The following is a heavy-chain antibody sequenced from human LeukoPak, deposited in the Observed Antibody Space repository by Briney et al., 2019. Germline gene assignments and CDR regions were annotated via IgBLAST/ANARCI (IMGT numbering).Heavy chain of an antibody. CDR1: GFSFSTYG. J-gene: IGHJ5*02. V-gene: IGHV3-33*08. CDR2: IWYDGSHQ. CDR3: ARDLGLRYGSGTYRFDP. D-gene: IGHD3-10*01. Sequence: GGSLRLSCAAYGFSFSTYGMHWVRQAPGKGLESVAVIWYDGSHQYYADSVKGRFTISRGMSNNTLYLQMNNLRVDDTALYYCARDLGLRYGSGTYRFDPWGQGTQVIVSS.